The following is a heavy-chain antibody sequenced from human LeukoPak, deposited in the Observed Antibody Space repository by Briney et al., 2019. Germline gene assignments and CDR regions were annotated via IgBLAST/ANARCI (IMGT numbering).Heavy chain of an antibody. J-gene: IGHJ4*02. V-gene: IGHV3-64*01. CDR3: ARVSGDH. Sequence: PGGSLRLSCAASGVNFNDAWMSWVRQAPGKGLEYVSAISSNGGSTYYANSVKGRFTISRDNSKNTLYLQMGSLRAEDMAVYYCARVSGDHWGQGTLVTVSS. CDR1: GVNFNDAW. D-gene: IGHD3-10*01. CDR2: ISSNGGST.